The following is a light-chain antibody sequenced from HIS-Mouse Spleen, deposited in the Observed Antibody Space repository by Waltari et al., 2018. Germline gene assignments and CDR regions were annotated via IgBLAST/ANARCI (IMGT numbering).Light chain of an antibody. J-gene: IGLJ2*01. Sequence: QSALTQPASVSGSPGQSLTISSPGTRRDVGRYNLVPWYQQHPGTAPKLLIYRNNQRPSGVPDRFSGSKSGTSASLAISGLRSEDEADYYCAAWDDSLSGVVFGGGTKLTVL. CDR1: RRDVGRYNL. CDR3: AAWDDSLSGVV. CDR2: RNN. V-gene: IGLV1-47*01.